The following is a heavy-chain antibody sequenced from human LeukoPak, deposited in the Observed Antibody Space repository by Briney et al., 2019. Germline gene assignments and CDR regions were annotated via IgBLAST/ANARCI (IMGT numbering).Heavy chain of an antibody. D-gene: IGHD4-17*01. Sequence: ASQTLSLTCTVSGGSISSGGYYWSWIRQHPGKGLEWIGYIYYSGSTYYNPSLKSRVTISVDTSKNQFSLKLSSVTAADTAVYYCERSFVDYAYFDYWGQGTLVTVSS. CDR2: IYYSGST. CDR1: GGSISSGGYY. CDR3: ERSFVDYAYFDY. V-gene: IGHV4-31*03. J-gene: IGHJ4*02.